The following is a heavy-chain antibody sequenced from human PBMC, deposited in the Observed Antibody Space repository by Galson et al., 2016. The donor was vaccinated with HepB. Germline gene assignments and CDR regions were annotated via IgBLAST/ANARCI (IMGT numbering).Heavy chain of an antibody. CDR1: GGSISNDYW. CDR3: TRGTLGTTATMAFDY. D-gene: IGHD1-26*01. Sequence: LSLTCAVSGGSISNDYWWSWVRQSPGKGLEWIGEIYQTGTANYNPSFTSRATISVDTSKNQISLRLGSVTAGDTAVYYCTRGTLGTTATMAFDYWGQGTLVSVSS. V-gene: IGHV4-4*02. CDR2: IYQTGTA. J-gene: IGHJ4*02.